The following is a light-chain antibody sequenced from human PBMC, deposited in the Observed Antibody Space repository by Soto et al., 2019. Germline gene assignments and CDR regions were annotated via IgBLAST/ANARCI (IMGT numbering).Light chain of an antibody. CDR2: EVS. CDR3: SSYTSSSTQV. CDR1: SSDVGGYNY. J-gene: IGLJ3*02. Sequence: QSVLTQPASVSGSPGQSITISCTGTSSDVGGYNYVSWYQQLPGKAPKLMIYEVSHRPSGVSNRFSGSKSGNTASLTISGLQAEDEADYHGSSYTSSSTQVFGGGTKLTVL. V-gene: IGLV2-14*01.